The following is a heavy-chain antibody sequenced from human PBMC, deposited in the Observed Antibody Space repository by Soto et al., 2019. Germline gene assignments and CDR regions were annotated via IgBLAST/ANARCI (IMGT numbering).Heavy chain of an antibody. CDR1: GYTFTSYD. V-gene: IGHV1-8*01. Sequence: QVQLVQSGAEVKKPGASVKVSCKASGYTFTSYDINWVRQATGQGLEWMGWMNPNSGNTGYAQKFQGRVTMTRNTSKSTAYRELSSLRSEDTAVYYCARGRPHLGDSSGYYHYWGQGTLVTVSS. J-gene: IGHJ4*02. CDR2: MNPNSGNT. D-gene: IGHD3-22*01. CDR3: ARGRPHLGDSSGYYHY.